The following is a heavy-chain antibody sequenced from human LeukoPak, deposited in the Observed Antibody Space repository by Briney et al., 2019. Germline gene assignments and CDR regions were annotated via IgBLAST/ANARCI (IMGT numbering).Heavy chain of an antibody. D-gene: IGHD5-18*01. V-gene: IGHV4-59*01. Sequence: KTSETLSLTCAVYGGSFSGYYWSWIRQPPGKGLEWIGYIYYSGSTNYNPSLKSRVTISVDTSKNQFSLKLSSVTAADTAVYYCASKGYSYGYYYFDYWGQGTLVTVSS. CDR3: ASKGYSYGYYYFDY. J-gene: IGHJ4*02. CDR2: IYYSGST. CDR1: GGSFSGYY.